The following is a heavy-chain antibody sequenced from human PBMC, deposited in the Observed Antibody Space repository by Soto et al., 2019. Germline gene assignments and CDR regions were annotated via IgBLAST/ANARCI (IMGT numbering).Heavy chain of an antibody. CDR2: IYYSGST. J-gene: IGHJ5*02. Sequence: KTSETLSLTCTVSGGSISSSSYYWGWIRQPPGKGLEWIGSIYYSGSTYYNPSLKSRVTISVDTSKNQFSLKLSSVTAADTVVYYCASRYSSSWYVWFDPWGQGTLVTVSS. D-gene: IGHD6-13*01. CDR1: GGSISSSSYY. V-gene: IGHV4-39*01. CDR3: ASRYSSSWYVWFDP.